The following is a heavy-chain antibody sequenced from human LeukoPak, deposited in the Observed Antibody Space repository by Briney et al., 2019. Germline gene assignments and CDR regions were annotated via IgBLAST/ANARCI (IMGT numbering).Heavy chain of an antibody. V-gene: IGHV3-74*01. CDR2: VNPDGSST. D-gene: IGHD3-22*01. CDR3: ASSTGAVVS. Sequence: PGGPLRLSSAASGFTFSSYWMHWVRQAPGKGLVWVSRVNPDGSSTAYADSVKGRFTISRDNAKNTLYLQMNSLRAEDTAVYYCASSTGAVVSWGQGTLVTVSS. CDR1: GFTFSSYW. J-gene: IGHJ4*02.